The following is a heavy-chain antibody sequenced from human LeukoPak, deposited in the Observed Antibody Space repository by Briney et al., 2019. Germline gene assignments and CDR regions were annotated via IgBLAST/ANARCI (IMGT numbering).Heavy chain of an antibody. CDR3: ARGAKFRSYGSGTYYTSLPFDP. CDR2: INTGNGKT. V-gene: IGHV1-3*03. Sequence: ASVKVSCKGSGYTFTIYTMHWVRQAPGQRLERMGWINTGNGKTKYSQEFQGRVTITRDTSASTAYMELSILRSEYMAVYYCARGAKFRSYGSGTYYTSLPFDPWGQGTLVTVSS. J-gene: IGHJ5*02. D-gene: IGHD3-10*01. CDR1: GYTFTIYT.